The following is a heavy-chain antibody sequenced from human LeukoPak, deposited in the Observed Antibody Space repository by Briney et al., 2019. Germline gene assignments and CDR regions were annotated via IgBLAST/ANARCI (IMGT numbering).Heavy chain of an antibody. J-gene: IGHJ4*02. CDR3: ARASLVWLSYFDY. V-gene: IGHV4-59*12. CDR2: IYYSGST. D-gene: IGHD3-3*01. CDR1: GGSISSYY. Sequence: SETLSLTCTVSGGSISSYYWSWIRQPPGKGLEWIGYIYYSGSTNYNPSLKSRVTISVDTSKNQFSLKLSSVTVADTAVYYCARASLVWLSYFDYWGQGTLVTVSS.